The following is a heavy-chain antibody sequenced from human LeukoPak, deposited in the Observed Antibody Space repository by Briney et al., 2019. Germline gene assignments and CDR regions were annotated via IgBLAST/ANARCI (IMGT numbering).Heavy chain of an antibody. J-gene: IGHJ5*02. Sequence: SETLSLSCTVSGDSLSSYYWSWIRQVPGKGLEWIGYIYYSGSANYNPSLRSRVTMSVDTSKNQFSLKVNSVTAADTAVYYCASTWGSFPWFDPWGQGTLVIVSS. CDR3: ASTWGSFPWFDP. CDR2: IYYSGSA. V-gene: IGHV4-59*01. CDR1: GDSLSSYY. D-gene: IGHD3-16*01.